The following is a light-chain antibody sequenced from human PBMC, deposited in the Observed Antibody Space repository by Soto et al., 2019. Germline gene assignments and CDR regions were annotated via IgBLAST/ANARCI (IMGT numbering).Light chain of an antibody. Sequence: EMVLTQSPGTLSLSPWERATLSCRASQSVSSSYLAWSQQRTGQAPRLLIYETSRRATGIPDRFSGSGSGTDFTLTISRLEPEDFAVYYCHQYGSSPPWTFGQGTKVEIK. V-gene: IGKV3-20*01. J-gene: IGKJ1*01. CDR1: QSVSSSY. CDR2: ETS. CDR3: HQYGSSPPWT.